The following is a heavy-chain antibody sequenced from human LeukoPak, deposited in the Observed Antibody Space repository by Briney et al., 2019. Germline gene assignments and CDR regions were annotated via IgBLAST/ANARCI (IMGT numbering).Heavy chain of an antibody. CDR2: INHSGST. CDR3: ASGIAAAPDY. V-gene: IGHV4-34*01. D-gene: IGHD6-13*01. J-gene: IGHJ4*02. CDR1: GGSFSGYY. Sequence: SETLSLTCAVYGGSFSGYYWSWIRQPPGKGLEWIGEINHSGSTNYNPSLKSRVTISVDTSKNQFSPKLSSVTAADTAVYYCASGIAAAPDYWGQGTLVTVSS.